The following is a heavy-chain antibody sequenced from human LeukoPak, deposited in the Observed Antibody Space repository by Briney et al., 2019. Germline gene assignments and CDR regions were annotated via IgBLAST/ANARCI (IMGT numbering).Heavy chain of an antibody. Sequence: GRSLRLSCTTSGFTFGGYALSWVRQAPGKGLEWVGFIRSKAYGGTTEYAASVKGRFTISRDDSKSIAYLQMNSLKTEDTAVYYCTRDRAYYYDSSGYYYCYLWGQGTLVTVSS. CDR1: GFTFGGYA. V-gene: IGHV3-49*04. J-gene: IGHJ5*02. CDR3: TRDRAYYYDSSGYYYCYL. D-gene: IGHD3-22*01. CDR2: IRSKAYGGTT.